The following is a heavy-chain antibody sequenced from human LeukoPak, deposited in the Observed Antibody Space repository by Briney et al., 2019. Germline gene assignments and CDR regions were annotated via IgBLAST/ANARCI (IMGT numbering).Heavy chain of an antibody. D-gene: IGHD3-10*01. J-gene: IGHJ6*02. V-gene: IGHV3-30-3*01. CDR1: GFTFSGYA. CDR2: ISYDGNNK. CDR3: ARDFGSGRSTYYYYNMDV. Sequence: GRSLTLSCAASGFTFSGYAMHWVRQAPGKGLQWVAVISYDGNNKYYADSVKGRFTIARDNSKNTLYLQMDSLRPEDTAVYCCARDFGSGRSTYYYYNMDVWGQGTTVTVSS.